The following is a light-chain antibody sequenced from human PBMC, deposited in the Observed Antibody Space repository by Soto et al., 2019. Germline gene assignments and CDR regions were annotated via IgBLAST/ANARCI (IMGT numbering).Light chain of an antibody. V-gene: IGLV2-14*01. CDR1: GNDVGGYNY. CDR3: SSYKSSSTYV. CDR2: EVS. Sequence: QSVLTQPASVSGSPGQSITISCTGTGNDVGGYNYVSWYQQHPGKAPKLMIYEVSNRPSGVSNRFSGSKSGNTASPTISGLQDEEQADYYCSSYKSSSTYVFGTGTKVTVL. J-gene: IGLJ1*01.